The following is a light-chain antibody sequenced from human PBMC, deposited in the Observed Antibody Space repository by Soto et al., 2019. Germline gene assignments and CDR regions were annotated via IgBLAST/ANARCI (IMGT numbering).Light chain of an antibody. Sequence: DIQMTQSPSTLSGSVGDRVTITCRASQTISSWLAWYQQKPGKAPELLIYEASNLKSGVPSRFSGSGSGTEFTLTISSLQPDDFATYYCQHYNSYSEAFGQGTKVDIK. CDR3: QHYNSYSEA. CDR1: QTISSW. V-gene: IGKV1-5*03. J-gene: IGKJ1*01. CDR2: EAS.